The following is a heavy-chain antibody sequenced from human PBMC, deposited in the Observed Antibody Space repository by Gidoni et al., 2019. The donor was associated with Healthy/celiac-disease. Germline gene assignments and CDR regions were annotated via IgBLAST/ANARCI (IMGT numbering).Heavy chain of an antibody. CDR3: ARVGRRYCSSTSCPPYYYYYMDV. V-gene: IGHV3-33*01. D-gene: IGHD2-2*01. CDR2: IWYDGSNK. Sequence: QVQLVESGGGVVQPGRSLRLSCAASGFTFSSHGMHWVRQAPGKGLEWVAVIWYDGSNKYYADSVKGRFTISRDNSKNTLYLQMNSLRAEDTAVYYCARVGRRYCSSTSCPPYYYYYMDVWGKGTTVTVSS. J-gene: IGHJ6*03. CDR1: GFTFSSHG.